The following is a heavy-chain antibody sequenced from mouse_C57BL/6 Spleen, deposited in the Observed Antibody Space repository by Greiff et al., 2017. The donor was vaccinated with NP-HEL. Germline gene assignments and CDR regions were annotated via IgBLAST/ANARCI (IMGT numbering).Heavy chain of an antibody. V-gene: IGHV1-69*01. CDR2: IDPSDSYT. CDR3: ARGNYYGSSYGYFDV. CDR1: GYTFTSYW. D-gene: IGHD1-1*01. J-gene: IGHJ1*03. Sequence: QVQLQQPGAELVMPGASVKLSCKASGYTFTSYWMHWVKQRPGQGLEWIGEIDPSDSYTNYNQKFQGKSTLTVDKSSSTAYMQLSSLTSEDSAVYYCARGNYYGSSYGYFDVWGTGTTVTVSS.